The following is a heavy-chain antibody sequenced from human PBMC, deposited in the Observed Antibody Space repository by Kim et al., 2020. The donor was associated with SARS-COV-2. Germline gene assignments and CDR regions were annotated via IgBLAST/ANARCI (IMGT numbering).Heavy chain of an antibody. CDR1: GGSISSYY. CDR2: IYYSGST. D-gene: IGHD6-13*01. Sequence: SETLSLTCTVSGGSISSYYWSWIRQPPGKGLEWIGYIYYSGSTNYNPSLKSRVTISVDTSKNQFSLKLSSVTAADTAVYYCASCRGAAAEVFDYWGQGTLVTVSS. J-gene: IGHJ4*02. CDR3: ASCRGAAAEVFDY. V-gene: IGHV4-59*01.